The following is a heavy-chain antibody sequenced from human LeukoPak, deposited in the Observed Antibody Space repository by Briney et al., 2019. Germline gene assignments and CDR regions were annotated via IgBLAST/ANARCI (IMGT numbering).Heavy chain of an antibody. CDR2: ISYDGSNK. D-gene: IGHD3-3*01. CDR3: ARAYDFWSGSYDY. Sequence: GGSLRLSCAASGFTFSSYAMHWVRQAPGKGLEWVAVISYDGSNKYYADSVKGRFTISRDNSKNTLYLQMNSLRAEDTAVCYCARAYDFWSGSYDYWGQGTLVTVSS. V-gene: IGHV3-30-3*01. CDR1: GFTFSSYA. J-gene: IGHJ4*02.